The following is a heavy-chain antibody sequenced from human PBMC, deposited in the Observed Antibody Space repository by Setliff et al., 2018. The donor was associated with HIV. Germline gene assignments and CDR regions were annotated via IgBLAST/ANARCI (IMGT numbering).Heavy chain of an antibody. J-gene: IGHJ6*02. V-gene: IGHV1-69-2*01. D-gene: IGHD3-10*01. Sequence: ASVKVSCKASGCTFTGYYMHWVRQAPGKGLEWMGRVDPEDGETIYAEKFQGRVTITADTSTDTAYMELSSLRSEDTAVYYCATLEIITPYYYYGMDVWGQGTTVTVSS. CDR2: VDPEDGET. CDR3: ATLEIITPYYYYGMDV. CDR1: GCTFTGYY.